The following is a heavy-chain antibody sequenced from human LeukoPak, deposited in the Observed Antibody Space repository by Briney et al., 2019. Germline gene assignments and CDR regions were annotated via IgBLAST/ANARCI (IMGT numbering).Heavy chain of an antibody. D-gene: IGHD6-13*01. CDR1: GFTFSSYA. V-gene: IGHV3-64*01. CDR3: AREISIAAAGCWFDP. CDR2: ISSNGGST. Sequence: GGSLRLSCAASGFTFSSYAMHWVRQAPGKGLEYVSAISSNGGSTYYANSVKGRFTISRDNSKNTLYLQMGSLRAEDMAVYYCAREISIAAAGCWFDPWGQGTLVTVSS. J-gene: IGHJ5*02.